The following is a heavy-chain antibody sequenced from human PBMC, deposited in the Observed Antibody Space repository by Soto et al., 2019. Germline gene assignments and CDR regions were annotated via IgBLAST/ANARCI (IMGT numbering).Heavy chain of an antibody. CDR1: GGSVSSGSYY. V-gene: IGHV4-61*01. CDR2: IYYSGST. J-gene: IGHJ6*02. CDR3: ARARNPKIVGATTRDYYYGMDV. D-gene: IGHD1-26*01. Sequence: SETLSLTCTVSGGSVSSGSYYWSWIRQPPGKGLEWIGYIYYSGSTNYNPSLKSRVTISVDTSKNQFSLKLSSVTAADTAVYYCARARNPKIVGATTRDYYYGMDVWGQGTTVTVSS.